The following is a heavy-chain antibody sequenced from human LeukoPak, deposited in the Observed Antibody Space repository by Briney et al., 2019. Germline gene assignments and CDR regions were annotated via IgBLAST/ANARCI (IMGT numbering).Heavy chain of an antibody. V-gene: IGHV4-34*01. CDR3: ASVRHDPLEYNYYVDV. Sequence: SETPSLTCADYGDSLSRYYWTWIRQHPRKGLEWLGQINPSGSPKYNPSLKSRATISVDTSKNQFSLRLTSVTAADTALYYCASVRHDPLEYNYYVDVWGKGTTVTVSS. D-gene: IGHD2/OR15-2a*01. CDR1: GDSLSRYY. CDR2: INPSGSP. J-gene: IGHJ6*03.